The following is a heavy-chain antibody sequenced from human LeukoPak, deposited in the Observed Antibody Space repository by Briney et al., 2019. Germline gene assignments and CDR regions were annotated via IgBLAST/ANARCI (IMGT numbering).Heavy chain of an antibody. CDR3: ARDQGTSGGWPAVGRMGYFDY. CDR1: GFIFSSSG. J-gene: IGHJ4*02. Sequence: GGSLRLSCAASGFIFSSSGMHWVRQTPGKGLEWVGIIWYDGSNKYYADSVKGRFTISRDNAKNTVYLQMNSLRVEDTAVYYCARDQGTSGGWPAVGRMGYFDYRGQGTLVTVSS. CDR2: IWYDGSNK. D-gene: IGHD6-19*01. V-gene: IGHV3-33*01.